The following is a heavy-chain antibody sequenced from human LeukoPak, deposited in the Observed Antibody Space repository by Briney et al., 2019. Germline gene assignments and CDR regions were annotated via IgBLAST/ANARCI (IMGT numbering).Heavy chain of an antibody. CDR3: ARDSGYDWGWDYYYYYMDV. CDR1: GFNFSNYS. Sequence: SGGSLRLSCAASGFNFSNYSMNWVRQAPGKGLEWISSIFSNSNYIYYADSVKGRFTISRDNAKNSLYLQMNSLRAEDTAVYYCARDSGYDWGWDYYYYYMDVWGKGTTVTISS. J-gene: IGHJ6*03. D-gene: IGHD5-12*01. V-gene: IGHV3-21*01. CDR2: IFSNSNYI.